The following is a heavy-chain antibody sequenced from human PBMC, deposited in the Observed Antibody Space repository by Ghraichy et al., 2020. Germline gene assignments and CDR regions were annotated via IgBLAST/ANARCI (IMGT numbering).Heavy chain of an antibody. J-gene: IGHJ6*02. CDR1: GVTLSGYG. D-gene: IGHD4-23*01. Sequence: GGSLRLSCVGSGVTLSGYGMNWVRQSPGKGLEWVSYITSRGRSIFYADSVKGRFTISRDNAQNSLYLQMNSLRDEDTATYYCARGSTVVRFYYYAGMDVWGQGTTVTVSS. CDR2: ITSRGRSI. CDR3: ARGSTVVRFYYYAGMDV. V-gene: IGHV3-48*02.